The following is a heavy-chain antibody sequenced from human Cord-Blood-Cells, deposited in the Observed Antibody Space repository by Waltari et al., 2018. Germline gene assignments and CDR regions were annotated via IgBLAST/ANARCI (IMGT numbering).Heavy chain of an antibody. D-gene: IGHD6-13*01. J-gene: IGHJ3*02. Sequence: QVQLVQSGAEVKKPGSSVKVSCKASGGTFSSYAISWGRQAPGQGLEWMVGFIPIFGTANYAQKFRGRVTLTADESTSTAYMELSSLRSEDTTVYYCARGIAADAFDIWGQGTMVTVSS. CDR2: FIPIFGTA. V-gene: IGHV1-69*12. CDR3: ARGIAADAFDI. CDR1: GGTFSSYA.